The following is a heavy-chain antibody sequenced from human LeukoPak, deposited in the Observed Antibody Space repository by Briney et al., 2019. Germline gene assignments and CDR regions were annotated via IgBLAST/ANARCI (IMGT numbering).Heavy chain of an antibody. Sequence: PGRSLRLSCVASGFIFSSYSMNWVRQAPGKGLEWVSSISSSSSYIYYADSVKGRFTISRDNAKNLLYLQMNSLRVEDTAVYFCARDDNYYDTSVHFFDAFTLWGQGTIVTVSS. J-gene: IGHJ3*01. CDR3: ARDDNYYDTSVHFFDAFTL. CDR1: GFIFSSYS. CDR2: ISSSSSYI. V-gene: IGHV3-21*06. D-gene: IGHD3-22*01.